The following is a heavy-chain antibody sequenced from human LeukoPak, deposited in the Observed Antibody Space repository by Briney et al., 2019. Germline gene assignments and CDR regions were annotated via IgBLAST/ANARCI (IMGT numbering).Heavy chain of an antibody. CDR3: ARNYYYDSSGYYRGVDAFDI. J-gene: IGHJ3*02. D-gene: IGHD3-22*01. Sequence: SETLSLTCTVSGGSISSGGYYWSWIRQHPGKGLEWIGYIYYSGSTYYNPSLKSRVTISVDTSKNQFSLKLSSVTAADTAVYYCARNYYYDSSGYYRGVDAFDIWGQGTMVTVSS. CDR1: GGSISSGGYY. V-gene: IGHV4-31*03. CDR2: IYYSGST.